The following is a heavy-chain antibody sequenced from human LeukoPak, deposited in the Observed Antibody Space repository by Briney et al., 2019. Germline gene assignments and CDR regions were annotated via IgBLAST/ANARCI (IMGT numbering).Heavy chain of an antibody. CDR1: GFTVSSNY. CDR3: ARGRRIDSSGYYWFFDY. J-gene: IGHJ4*02. CDR2: IYSGGST. D-gene: IGHD3-22*01. V-gene: IGHV3-53*04. Sequence: GGSLRLSCAASGFTVSSNYMSWVRQAPGKGLEWVSVIYSGGSTYYADSVKGRFTISRHNSKNTLYLQMNSLRAEDTVVYYCARGRRIDSSGYYWFFDYWGQGTLVTVSS.